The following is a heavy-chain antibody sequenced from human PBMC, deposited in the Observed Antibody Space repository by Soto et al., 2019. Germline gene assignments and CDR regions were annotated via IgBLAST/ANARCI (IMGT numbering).Heavy chain of an antibody. Sequence: VQLVESGGGLVQPGGSLRLSCAASGFTFSSYGMHWVRQAPGKGLEWVAVIWYDGSNKYYADSVKGRFTISRDNSKNTLYLQMNSLRAEDTAVYYCARGLTYSSGQNWFDPWGQGTLVTVSS. D-gene: IGHD6-19*01. CDR1: GFTFSSYG. CDR3: ARGLTYSSGQNWFDP. CDR2: IWYDGSNK. V-gene: IGHV3-33*01. J-gene: IGHJ5*02.